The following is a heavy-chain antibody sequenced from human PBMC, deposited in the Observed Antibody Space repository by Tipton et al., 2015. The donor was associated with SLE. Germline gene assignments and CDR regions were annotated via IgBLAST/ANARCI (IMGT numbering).Heavy chain of an antibody. CDR2: MNPNRGNT. Sequence: QSGAEVKRPGASVKVSCKASGYTFTSYDINWVRQATGQGLEWMAWMNPNRGNTGYAQKFQGRVIMTRNSSISTAYMELSSLRSEDTAVYYCARGGMIGTIPYGMDVWGQGTTVTVSS. J-gene: IGHJ6*02. D-gene: IGHD3-22*01. V-gene: IGHV1-8*01. CDR1: GYTFTSYD. CDR3: ARGGMIGTIPYGMDV.